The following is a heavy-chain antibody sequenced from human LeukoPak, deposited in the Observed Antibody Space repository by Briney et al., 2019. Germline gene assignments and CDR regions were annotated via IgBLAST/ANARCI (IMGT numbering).Heavy chain of an antibody. V-gene: IGHV3-30-3*01. D-gene: IGHD5-12*01. J-gene: IGHJ4*02. CDR1: GFTFSSYW. Sequence: GGSLRLSCAASGFTFSSYWMSWVRQAPGKGLEWVAVISYDASNKYDADSVKGRFTISRDNSKNTLYLQMNSLRVEDTAVYYCARASRGYSGYEGLDYWGQGTVVTVSS. CDR3: ARASRGYSGYEGLDY. CDR2: ISYDASNK.